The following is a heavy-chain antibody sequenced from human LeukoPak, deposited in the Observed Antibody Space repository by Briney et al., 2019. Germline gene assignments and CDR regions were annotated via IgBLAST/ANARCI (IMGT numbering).Heavy chain of an antibody. CDR1: GYTFTSYG. J-gene: IGHJ4*02. Sequence: ASVKVSCKASGYTFTSYGISWVRQAPGQGLEWMGWISAYNGNTNYAQKLQGRVTITADKSTSTAYMELSSLRSEDTAVYYCARVLGYCSGGSCPHWGQGTLVTVSS. V-gene: IGHV1-18*01. CDR2: ISAYNGNT. CDR3: ARVLGYCSGGSCPH. D-gene: IGHD2-15*01.